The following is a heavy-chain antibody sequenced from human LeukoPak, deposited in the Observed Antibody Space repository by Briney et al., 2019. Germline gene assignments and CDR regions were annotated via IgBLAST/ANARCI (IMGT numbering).Heavy chain of an antibody. CDR2: INPSGGST. CDR3: ARPYCTNGVCYSVAYDY. V-gene: IGHV1-46*01. Sequence: GASVKVSCKASGYTFTSYDINWVRQAPGQGLEWMGIINPSGGSTSYAQKFQGRVTMTRDTSTSTVYMELSSLRSEDTAVYYCARPYCTNGVCYSVAYDYWGQGTLVTVSS. D-gene: IGHD2-8*01. J-gene: IGHJ4*02. CDR1: GYTFTSYD.